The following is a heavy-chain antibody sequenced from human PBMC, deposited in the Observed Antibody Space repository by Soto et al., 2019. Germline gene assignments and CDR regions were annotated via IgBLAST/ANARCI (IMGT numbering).Heavy chain of an antibody. CDR1: GFSLSTSGVG. CDR3: AHKGPEDWPLDY. CDR2: IYWDDSK. J-gene: IGHJ4*02. Sequence: QITLKESGPTLVRPTQTLTLTCAFSGFSLSTSGVGGGWILQPPGKALEWLAVIYWDDSKHYSQSLRSRLTITKDTSKNQVVLTMTNMDPMDTGTYYCAHKGPEDWPLDYWGQGTLVTVSS. V-gene: IGHV2-5*02. D-gene: IGHD3-9*01.